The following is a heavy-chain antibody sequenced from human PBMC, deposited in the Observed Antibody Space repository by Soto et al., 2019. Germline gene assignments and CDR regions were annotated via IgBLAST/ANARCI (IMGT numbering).Heavy chain of an antibody. CDR3: AREYGSSYSPRYYGMDV. J-gene: IGHJ6*02. D-gene: IGHD6-13*01. V-gene: IGHV3-7*05. CDR2: IKQDGSEK. CDR1: GFTLSSYW. Sequence: EVQLVESGGGLVQPGGSPRLSCAASGFTLSSYWMSWVRQAPGKGLEWVANIKQDGSEKYYVDSVKGRFTISRDTAKSSLYLQLNSLRAEDTAVYYCAREYGSSYSPRYYGMDVWGQGTTVTVSS.